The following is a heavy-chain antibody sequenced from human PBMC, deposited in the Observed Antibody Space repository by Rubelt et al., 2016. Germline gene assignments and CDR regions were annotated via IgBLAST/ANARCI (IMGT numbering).Heavy chain of an antibody. CDR2: ISSDGNNR. V-gene: IGHV3-74*01. J-gene: IGHJ3*02. Sequence: GKGLVWVSRISSDGNNRRYADSVKGRFTISRDNAKNTLFLQMDSLRDDDTAVYYCARVNEYLRAFDIWGLGTLVTVSS. D-gene: IGHD2/OR15-2a*01. CDR3: ARVNEYLRAFDI.